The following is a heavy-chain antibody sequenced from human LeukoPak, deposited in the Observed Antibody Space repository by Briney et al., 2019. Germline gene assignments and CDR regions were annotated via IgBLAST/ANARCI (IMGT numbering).Heavy chain of an antibody. J-gene: IGHJ5*02. V-gene: IGHV1-2*02. D-gene: IGHD3-22*01. CDR3: ARDYDSSGSPHGWFDP. Sequence: ASVKVSCKASGYTFTGYYTHWVRQAPGQGLEWMGWINPNSGGTNYAQKFQGRVTMTRDTSISTAYMELSGLRSDDTAVYYCARDYDSSGSPHGWFDPWGQGTLVTVSS. CDR2: INPNSGGT. CDR1: GYTFTGYY.